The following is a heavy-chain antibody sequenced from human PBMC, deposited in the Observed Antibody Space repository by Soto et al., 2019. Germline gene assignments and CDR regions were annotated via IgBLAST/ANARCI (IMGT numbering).Heavy chain of an antibody. CDR1: GGSISSYY. J-gene: IGHJ4*02. CDR2: IYYSGST. D-gene: IGHD3-22*01. V-gene: IGHV4-59*01. Sequence: QVQLQESGPGLVKPSETLSLTCTVSGGSISSYYWSWIRQPPGRGLEWIGYIYYSGSTNYNPSLKSRVTISVDTSKNQFSLKLSSVTAADTAVYYCARDNGREQDYDSSGYWYYFDYWGQGTLVTVSS. CDR3: ARDNGREQDYDSSGYWYYFDY.